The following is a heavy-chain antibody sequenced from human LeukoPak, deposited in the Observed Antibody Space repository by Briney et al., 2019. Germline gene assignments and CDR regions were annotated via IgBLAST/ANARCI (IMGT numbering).Heavy chain of an antibody. CDR2: IWYDGSNK. CDR3: ARDVVWD. V-gene: IGHV3-33*01. J-gene: IGHJ3*01. CDR1: GFSFSGYA. Sequence: PGRSLRLSCAASGFSFSGYALHWVRQAPGKGLEWVAVIWYDGSNKYYADSVKGRFTISRDNSKNTLYLQMNSLRAEDTAVYYCARDVVWDWGQGTMVTVSS. D-gene: IGHD2-15*01.